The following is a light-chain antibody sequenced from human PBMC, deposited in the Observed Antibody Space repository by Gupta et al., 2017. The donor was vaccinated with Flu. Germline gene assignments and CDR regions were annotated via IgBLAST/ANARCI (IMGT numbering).Light chain of an antibody. CDR2: KAS. CDR1: QSISSH. CDR3: QQDNYLAT. Sequence: DIQMTQSPSTLSASVGDRVTITCRASQSISSHLAWYLQKPGKAPKLLIYKASTLESGVPSRFSGSESGTEFTLSISSLQPDDFATYYCQQDNYLATFGLGTKVEIK. J-gene: IGKJ1*01. V-gene: IGKV1-5*03.